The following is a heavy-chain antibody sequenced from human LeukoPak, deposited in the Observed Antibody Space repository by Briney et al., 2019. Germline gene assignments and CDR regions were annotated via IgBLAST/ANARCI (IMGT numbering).Heavy chain of an antibody. CDR3: ARGGTITMIDY. V-gene: IGHV4-39*07. Sequence: NPSETLSLTCTVSDGSIRTSSYYWAWIRQPPGKGLEWIGSIYYTGSTFYNPSLKSRVTISVDTPKNQFSLNLNSMTAADTAVYYCARGGTITMIDYWGQGTLVTVSS. D-gene: IGHD3-22*01. J-gene: IGHJ4*02. CDR2: IYYTGST. CDR1: DGSIRTSSYY.